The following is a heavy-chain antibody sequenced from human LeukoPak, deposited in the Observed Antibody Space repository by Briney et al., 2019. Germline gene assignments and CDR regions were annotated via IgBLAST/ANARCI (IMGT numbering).Heavy chain of an antibody. CDR1: GGSISSSSYY. Sequence: SETLSLTCTVSGGSISSSSYYWGWIRQPPGKGLEWIGSIYYSGSTYYNPSLKSRVTISVDTSKNRFSLKLSSVTAADTAVYYCARDSSDGIVVVTAFDIWGQGTMVTVSS. J-gene: IGHJ3*02. D-gene: IGHD2-21*02. CDR3: ARDSSDGIVVVTAFDI. CDR2: IYYSGST. V-gene: IGHV4-39*07.